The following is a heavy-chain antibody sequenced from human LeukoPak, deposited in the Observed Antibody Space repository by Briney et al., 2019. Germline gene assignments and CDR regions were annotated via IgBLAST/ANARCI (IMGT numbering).Heavy chain of an antibody. CDR2: INYNGGST. CDR3: ARDGYYGSGSYYKD. CDR1: GFNFDDYG. V-gene: IGHV3-20*04. Sequence: GGSPRLSCAASGFNFDDYGMNWVRQAPGKGLEWVSGINYNGGSTGYADSVKGRFTISRDNAKNSLYLQMNSLRAEDTALYYCARDGYYGSGSYYKDWGQGTLVTVSS. J-gene: IGHJ4*02. D-gene: IGHD3-10*01.